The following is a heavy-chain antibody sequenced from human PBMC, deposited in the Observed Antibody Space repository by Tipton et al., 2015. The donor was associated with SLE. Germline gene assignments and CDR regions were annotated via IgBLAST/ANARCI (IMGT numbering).Heavy chain of an antibody. CDR2: ISAQGSST. J-gene: IGHJ4*02. Sequence: SLRLSCAASGFPSTNVWMHWVRQAPGKGLVWVSEISAQGSSTTYADSVEGRFSIYRDNAKSTLFLEMNSLTVDDTGVYYCASLSAPSDYWGQGTLVIVSS. CDR3: ASLSAPSDY. V-gene: IGHV3-74*03. CDR1: GFPSTNVW.